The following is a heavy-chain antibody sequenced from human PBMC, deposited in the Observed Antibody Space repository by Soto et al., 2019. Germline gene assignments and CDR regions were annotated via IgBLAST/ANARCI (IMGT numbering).Heavy chain of an antibody. V-gene: IGHV6-1*01. Sequence: TLSLTCAISGDSVTSNSAAWNWIRQSPSRGLEWLGRTCYWSKWYNDYAVSVKSRITINPDTSKNQFSLQLNSVTPEDTAVYYCAREPRSEDSSGYYYFDCWGQGTLVTVSS. CDR3: AREPRSEDSSGYYYFDC. CDR1: GDSVTSNSAA. J-gene: IGHJ4*02. D-gene: IGHD3-22*01. CDR2: TCYWSKWYN.